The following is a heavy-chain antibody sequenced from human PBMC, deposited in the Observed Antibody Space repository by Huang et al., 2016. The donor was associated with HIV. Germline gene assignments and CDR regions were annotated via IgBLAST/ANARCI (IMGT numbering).Heavy chain of an antibody. J-gene: IGHJ4*02. V-gene: IGHV3-48*01. Sequence: EVQLVESGGALVQTGGSLKLSCVVSGFYLSKYSMNWVRQAPGQWWELVSDIIGTSSNIYDADSVKGRFTISRDNAKNSVCLQMRSLRAEDTALYYCARTEMEYYYGSSGYYPDYWGQGTQVTVSS. CDR2: IIGTSSNI. CDR3: ARTEMEYYYGSSGYYPDY. D-gene: IGHD3-22*01. CDR1: GFYLSKYS.